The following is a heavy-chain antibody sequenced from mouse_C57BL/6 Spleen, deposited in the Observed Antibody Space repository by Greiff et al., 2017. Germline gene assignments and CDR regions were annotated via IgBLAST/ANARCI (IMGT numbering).Heavy chain of an antibody. CDR3: ARDGSPRWWCDD. V-gene: IGHV1-64*01. J-gene: IGHJ1*03. D-gene: IGHD1-1*01. Sequence: QVQLQQPGAELVKPGASVKLSCKASGYTFTSYWMHWVKQRPGPGLEWFGMILPNSGSTNYNEKFKSKATLTVDKSSSKAYMQLSSLTSEDSAVYDCARDGSPRWWCDDWGTGSTVTVSS. CDR1: GYTFTSYW. CDR2: ILPNSGST.